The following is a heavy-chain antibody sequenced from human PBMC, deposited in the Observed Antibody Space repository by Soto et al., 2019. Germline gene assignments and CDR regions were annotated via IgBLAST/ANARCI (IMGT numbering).Heavy chain of an antibody. CDR3: SIDQRATNGAEDY. V-gene: IGHV1-18*01. D-gene: IGHD2-21*01. Sequence: QVQLVQSGAAVKRPGASVQVSCKTSGYSFTNYYIGWARQAPGQGLEWMGWINTYNGNTNYAQGLQCRVTMTTDTSRSTAYMELRSLGSDDTAVYYCSIDQRATNGAEDYWGQGTLVTVSS. CDR2: INTYNGNT. J-gene: IGHJ4*02. CDR1: GYSFTNYY.